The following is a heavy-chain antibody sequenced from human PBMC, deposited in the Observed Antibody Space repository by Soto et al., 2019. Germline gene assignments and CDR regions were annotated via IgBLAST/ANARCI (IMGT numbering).Heavy chain of an antibody. CDR3: ATRFGGWWYFDL. CDR2: ISGIGDST. Sequence: EVQLLESGGGLVQPGGSLRLSCAASGFTFSSYAMSWVRQAPGKGLEWVSAISGIGDSTYYADSVKGRFTISRDNSKNTLYLQMNSLRAEDTAVYYCATRFGGWWYFDLWGRGTLVTVSS. J-gene: IGHJ2*01. V-gene: IGHV3-23*01. CDR1: GFTFSSYA. D-gene: IGHD3-16*01.